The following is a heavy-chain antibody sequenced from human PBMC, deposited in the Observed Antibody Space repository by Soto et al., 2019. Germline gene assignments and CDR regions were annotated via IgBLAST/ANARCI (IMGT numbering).Heavy chain of an antibody. Sequence: EVQVVESGGGLVQPGGSLRLSCAASGFTFSNFYMTWVRQAPGKGLDWVAYIAQDGTEIYNVDSVKGRFTISRDNAKSSLYLQMNSLTAEHTALYYCARWSNAMDVSGQGTSVTVSS. CDR1: GFTFSNFY. CDR2: IAQDGTEI. CDR3: ARWSNAMDV. J-gene: IGHJ6*02. V-gene: IGHV3-7*03. D-gene: IGHD2-15*01.